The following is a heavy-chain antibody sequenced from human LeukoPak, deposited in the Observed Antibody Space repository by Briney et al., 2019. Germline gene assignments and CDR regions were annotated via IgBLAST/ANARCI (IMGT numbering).Heavy chain of an antibody. V-gene: IGHV4-39*01. CDR1: GGSIGSYY. Sequence: SETLSLTCTVSGGSIGSYYWGWIRQPPGKGLEWIGSMFYSGSTLYNPSLKSRVTISVDTSKNQFSLNLSSVTAADTAVYYCARLPQGYCSGGSCDYWGQGTLVTVSS. J-gene: IGHJ4*02. CDR2: MFYSGST. D-gene: IGHD2-15*01. CDR3: ARLPQGYCSGGSCDY.